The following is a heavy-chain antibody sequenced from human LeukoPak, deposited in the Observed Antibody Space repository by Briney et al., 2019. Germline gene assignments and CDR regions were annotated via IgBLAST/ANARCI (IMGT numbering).Heavy chain of an antibody. V-gene: IGHV3-23*01. CDR2: ISGSGDST. CDR1: GFTFSSYA. Sequence: GGSLRLSCAASGFTFSSYAMSWVRQAPGKGLEWVSAISGSGDSTYYGDSVKGRFTISRDNSKSTLYLQMNSLKAEDTAVYYCAKTRPLDSSSWSHGDYWGQGTLVTVSS. CDR3: AKTRPLDSSSWSHGDY. D-gene: IGHD6-13*01. J-gene: IGHJ4*02.